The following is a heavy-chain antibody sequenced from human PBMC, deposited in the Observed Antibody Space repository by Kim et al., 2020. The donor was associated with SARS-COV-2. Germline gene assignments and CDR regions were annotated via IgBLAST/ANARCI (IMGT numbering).Heavy chain of an antibody. Sequence: ASVKVSCKASGYTFTGYYMHWVRQAPGQGLEWMGWINPNSGGTNYAQKFQGRVTMTRDTSISTAYMELSRLRSDDTAVYYCARVFLHHDPDAFDIWGQGTMVTVSS. D-gene: IGHD1-1*01. CDR1: GYTFTGYY. CDR2: INPNSGGT. V-gene: IGHV1-2*02. CDR3: ARVFLHHDPDAFDI. J-gene: IGHJ3*02.